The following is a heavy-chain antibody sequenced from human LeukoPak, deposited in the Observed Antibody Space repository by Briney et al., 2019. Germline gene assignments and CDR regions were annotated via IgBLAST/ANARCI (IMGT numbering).Heavy chain of an antibody. CDR3: ARDRLEYYYDNTGFSN. CDR1: GFIFRNYW. CDR2: INHDGSDT. V-gene: IGHV3-74*01. D-gene: IGHD3-22*01. J-gene: IGHJ4*02. Sequence: GGSLRLSCAASGFIFRNYWMHWVRQVPGKGLVWVSRINHDGSDTSYADSVKGRFTISRDNAENTLSLQMNSLTAEDTAFYYCARDRLEYYYDNTGFSNWGQGALVTVSS.